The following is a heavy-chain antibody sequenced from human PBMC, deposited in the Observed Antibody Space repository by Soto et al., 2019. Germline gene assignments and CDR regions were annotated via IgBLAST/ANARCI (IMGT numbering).Heavy chain of an antibody. CDR1: GFTFGSYA. V-gene: IGHV3-30-3*01. D-gene: IGHD3-22*01. J-gene: IGHJ6*02. Sequence: QVQLVESGGGVVPPGRSLRLSCTASGFTFGSYAVHWVRQAPGKGLEWVTVISYDGSNKYYADSVKGRFTISRDNSKNTLYLQMNSLRAEDTAVYYCARTHFYDGAEGGMDVWGQGTTVTVTS. CDR3: ARTHFYDGAEGGMDV. CDR2: ISYDGSNK.